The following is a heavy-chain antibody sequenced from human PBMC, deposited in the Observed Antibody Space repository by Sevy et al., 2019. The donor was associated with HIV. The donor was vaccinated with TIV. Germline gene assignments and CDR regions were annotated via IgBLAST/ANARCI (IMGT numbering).Heavy chain of an antibody. D-gene: IGHD5-18*01. CDR1: GFTFSSYA. V-gene: IGHV3-23*01. Sequence: GGSLRLSCEASGFTFSSYAMTWVRQAPGKGLEWVSSISGSGDSTYYADSVKGRFTISRDNSKNTLYLQMNSLRAEDTAIYYCAKGQERGYKQTWGQGTLVTVSS. CDR2: ISGSGDST. J-gene: IGHJ5*02. CDR3: AKGQERGYKQT.